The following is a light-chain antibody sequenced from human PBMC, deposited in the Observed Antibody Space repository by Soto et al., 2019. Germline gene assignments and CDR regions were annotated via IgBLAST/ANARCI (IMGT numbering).Light chain of an antibody. CDR3: QQYHIYSWT. CDR2: RAS. Sequence: DIQMPQSPSTLSASVVYRVTITCRASQDIGTWLAWYQQKPEKAPKVLIYRASHLESGVPSRFSASGSGTEFSLTINSLQADDFATYYCQQYHIYSWTFGQGTKVDIK. V-gene: IGKV1-5*03. CDR1: QDIGTW. J-gene: IGKJ1*01.